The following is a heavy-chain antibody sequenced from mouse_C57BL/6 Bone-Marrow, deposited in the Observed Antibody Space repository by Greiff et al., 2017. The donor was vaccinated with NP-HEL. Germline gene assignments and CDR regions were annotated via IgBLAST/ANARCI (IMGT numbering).Heavy chain of an antibody. CDR2: IYPGDGDT. Sequence: QVTLKESGAELVKPGASVKISCKASGYAFSSYWMNWVKQRPGKGLEWIGQIYPGDGDTNYNGKFKGKATLTADKSSSTAYMQLSSLTSEDSAVYFCAILKFSWFAYWGQGTLVTVSA. J-gene: IGHJ3*01. CDR3: AILKFSWFAY. CDR1: GYAFSSYW. D-gene: IGHD1-3*01. V-gene: IGHV1-80*01.